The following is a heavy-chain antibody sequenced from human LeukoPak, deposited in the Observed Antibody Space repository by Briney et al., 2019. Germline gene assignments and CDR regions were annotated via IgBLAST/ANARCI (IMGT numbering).Heavy chain of an antibody. CDR3: ARVWISDSSGYFWFDP. D-gene: IGHD3-22*01. CDR2: IIPIFGTA. V-gene: IGHV1-69*06. Sequence: ASVKVSCKASGGTFSSYAISWVRQAPGQGLEWMGGIIPIFGTANYAQKFQGRVTITADKSTSTAYMELSSLRSEDTAVYYCARVWISDSSGYFWFDPWGQGTLVTVSS. CDR1: GGTFSSYA. J-gene: IGHJ5*02.